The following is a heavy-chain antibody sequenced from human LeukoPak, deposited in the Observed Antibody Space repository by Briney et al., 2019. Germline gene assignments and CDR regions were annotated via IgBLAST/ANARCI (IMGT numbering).Heavy chain of an antibody. J-gene: IGHJ2*01. D-gene: IGHD6-19*01. CDR1: GFTFNIYW. CDR2: IKRDGSEK. V-gene: IGHV3-7*05. CDR3: ARGGSGFERYFDL. Sequence: GGSLRLSCAASGFTFNIYWMSWVRQAPGKGLEWVANIKRDGSEKYYVDSVKGRFTISRDNAKNSLYLQMNSLRAEDTAVYYCARGGSGFERYFDLWGRGTLVTVSS.